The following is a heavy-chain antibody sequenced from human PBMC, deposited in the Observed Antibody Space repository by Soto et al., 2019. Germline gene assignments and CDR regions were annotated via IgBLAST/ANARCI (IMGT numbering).Heavy chain of an antibody. CDR3: AQGKGVTRSGVVYFDY. CDR1: GFMFSSYG. J-gene: IGHJ4*02. D-gene: IGHD3-3*01. Sequence: QVQLVESGGGVVQPGRSLRLSCAASGFMFSSYGMFWVRQAPGKGLEWVAVVTYDGRNAYYGEFVKGRFTISRDNSNNMLYLQMNSLRAEDTAVYYCAQGKGVTRSGVVYFDYWGLGTPLTVSS. CDR2: VTYDGRNA. V-gene: IGHV3-30*18.